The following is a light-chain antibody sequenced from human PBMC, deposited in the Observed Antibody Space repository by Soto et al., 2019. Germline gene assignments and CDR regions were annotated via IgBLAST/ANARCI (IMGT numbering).Light chain of an antibody. CDR2: DAS. Sequence: EIVLTQSPATLALSPGERATLSCRASQSVSSYLAWYQQKPGPAPRLLIYDASNRATGIPARFSGSGSGTDFTLTISSLEAEDFAVYYCQQRSNWPPTFGGGTKVEIK. CDR1: QSVSSY. CDR3: QQRSNWPPT. J-gene: IGKJ4*01. V-gene: IGKV3-11*01.